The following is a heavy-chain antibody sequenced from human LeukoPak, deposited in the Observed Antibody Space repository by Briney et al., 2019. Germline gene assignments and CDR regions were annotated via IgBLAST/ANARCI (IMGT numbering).Heavy chain of an antibody. Sequence: ASVKVSCKASGFTFTGYYMHWVRQAPGQGLEWMGWINPNSGGTNYAQKFQGRVTMTRDTSISTAYMELSRLRSGDTAVYYCAREAGIAAAGYYYYGMDVWGQGTTVTVSS. CDR1: GFTFTGYY. D-gene: IGHD6-13*01. V-gene: IGHV1-2*02. CDR2: INPNSGGT. J-gene: IGHJ6*02. CDR3: AREAGIAAAGYYYYGMDV.